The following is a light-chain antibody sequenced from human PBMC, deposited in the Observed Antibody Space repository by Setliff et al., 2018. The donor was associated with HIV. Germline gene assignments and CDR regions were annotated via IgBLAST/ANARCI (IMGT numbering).Light chain of an antibody. V-gene: IGLV2-14*01. CDR1: SSDVGAYNY. CDR2: EVS. Sequence: ALTQPASVSGSPGQSITVSCTGTSSDVGAYNYVSWFQQYPGKAPKLMIYEVSNRPSGVSNRFSGSKSGNTASLTISGLQAEDEADYYCSSYTSNSTPVFGSGTKVTVL. J-gene: IGLJ1*01. CDR3: SSYTSNSTPV.